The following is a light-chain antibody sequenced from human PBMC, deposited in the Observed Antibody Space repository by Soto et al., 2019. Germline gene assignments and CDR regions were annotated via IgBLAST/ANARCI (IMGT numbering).Light chain of an antibody. J-gene: IGLJ3*02. V-gene: IGLV2-23*01. Sequence: QSVPTQPASVSGSPGQSITISCTGTSSDVGSYNLVSWYQQHPGKAPKLMIYEGSKRPSGVSNRFSGSKSGNTASLTISGLQAEDEADYYCCSYAGSSWVFGGGTKLTVL. CDR2: EGS. CDR1: SSDVGSYNL. CDR3: CSYAGSSWV.